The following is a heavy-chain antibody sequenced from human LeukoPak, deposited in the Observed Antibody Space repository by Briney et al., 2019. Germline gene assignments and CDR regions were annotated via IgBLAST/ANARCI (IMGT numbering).Heavy chain of an antibody. CDR2: ICSSSSYI. V-gene: IGHV3-21*01. J-gene: IGHJ4*02. Sequence: GGSLRLSCAASGFTFSSYSMNWVRQAPGKGLEWVSSICSSSSYIYYADSVEGRFTISRDNAKNSLYLQMNSLRAEDTAVYYCAIPITIFGVVGDDYWGQGTLVTVSS. CDR3: AIPITIFGVVGDDY. CDR1: GFTFSSYS. D-gene: IGHD3-3*01.